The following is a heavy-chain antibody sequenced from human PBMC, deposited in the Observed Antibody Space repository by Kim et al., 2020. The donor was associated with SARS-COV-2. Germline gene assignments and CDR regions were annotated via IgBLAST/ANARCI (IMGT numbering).Heavy chain of an antibody. CDR2: IDTGGGG. J-gene: IGHJ6*02. CDR1: GFTFGGHD. V-gene: IGHV3-13*04. D-gene: IGHD3-10*01. Sequence: GGSLRLSCAASGFTFGGHDMHWVRQGTGKGLEWVSAIDTGGGGYYEDSVKGRFIISRDNGKNSLYLQMDNLRAGDTAVYYCARGIHLWLGLDVWGQGTTVIVSS. CDR3: ARGIHLWLGLDV.